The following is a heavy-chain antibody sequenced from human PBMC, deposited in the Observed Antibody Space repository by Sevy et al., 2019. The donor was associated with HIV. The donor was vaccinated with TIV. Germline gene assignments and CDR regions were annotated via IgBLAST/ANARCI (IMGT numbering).Heavy chain of an antibody. CDR2: ISGSGGST. J-gene: IGHJ6*03. Sequence: GGSLRLSCAASGFTFSSYAMSWVRQAPGKGLEWVSAISGSGGSTYYADSVKGRFTISRDNSKNTLYLQMNSLRAEDTAVYYCAKDAFNGDDVNYYYYYTDVWGKGTTVTVSS. V-gene: IGHV3-23*01. CDR3: AKDAFNGDDVNYYYYYTDV. CDR1: GFTFSSYA. D-gene: IGHD4-17*01.